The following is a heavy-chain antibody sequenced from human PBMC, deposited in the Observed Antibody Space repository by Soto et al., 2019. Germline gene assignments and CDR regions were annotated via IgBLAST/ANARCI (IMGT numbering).Heavy chain of an antibody. J-gene: IGHJ4*02. CDR2: MQPSSGRT. D-gene: IGHD1-26*01. V-gene: IGHV1-8*01. CDR3: ARGVTAGVDY. CDR1: AYSFTSLD. Sequence: ASVKVSCKASAYSFTSLDINWVRQTTGQGLEWMGWMQPSSGRTGYAQKFQGRVTMTRDTSINTAYMELSSLTSDDTAFYYCARGVTAGVDYWGQGTLVTVSS.